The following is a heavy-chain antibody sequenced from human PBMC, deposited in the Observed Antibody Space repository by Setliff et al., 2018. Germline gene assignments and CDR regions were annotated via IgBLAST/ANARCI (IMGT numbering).Heavy chain of an antibody. D-gene: IGHD6-19*01. CDR3: ARSAEKYSSGWYQGFDY. CDR2: IYIGGSA. V-gene: IGHV4-34*01. CDR1: GGSFSGYY. Sequence: SETLSLTCAVYGGSFSGYYWSWIRQPPGKRLEWIGHIYIGGSANYNPSLKSRVTISVDTSKNQFSLKLSSVTAADTAVYYCARSAEKYSSGWYQGFDYWGQGTLVTVSS. J-gene: IGHJ4*02.